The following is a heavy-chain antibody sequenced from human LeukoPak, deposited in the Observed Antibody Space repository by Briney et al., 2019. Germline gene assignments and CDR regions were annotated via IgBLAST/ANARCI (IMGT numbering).Heavy chain of an antibody. J-gene: IGHJ5*02. CDR2: IYYSGST. Sequence: SETLSLTCTVSGGSISSYYWRWIRQPPGKGLEWIGYIYYSGSTNYNPSLKSRVTISVDTSKNQFSLQLSSVTAADTAVYYCARETYDFWSGYKARYNWFDPWGQGTLVTVSS. CDR1: GGSISSYY. CDR3: ARETYDFWSGYKARYNWFDP. D-gene: IGHD3-3*01. V-gene: IGHV4-59*01.